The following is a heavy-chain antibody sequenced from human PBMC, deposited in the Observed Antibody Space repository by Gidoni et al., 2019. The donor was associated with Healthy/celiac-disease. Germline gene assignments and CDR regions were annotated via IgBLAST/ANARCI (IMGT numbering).Heavy chain of an antibody. CDR3: ARDGYDFWSGYYYNWFDP. CDR2: IWYDGSNK. D-gene: IGHD3-3*01. Sequence: QVQLVESGGGVVQPGRSLRLSCAASGFTFSRYGMHWVRQAPGKGLEWVAVIWYDGSNKYYADSVKGRFTISRDNSKNTLYLQMNSLRAEDTAVYYCARDGYDFWSGYYYNWFDPWGQGTLVTVSS. CDR1: GFTFSRYG. J-gene: IGHJ5*02. V-gene: IGHV3-33*01.